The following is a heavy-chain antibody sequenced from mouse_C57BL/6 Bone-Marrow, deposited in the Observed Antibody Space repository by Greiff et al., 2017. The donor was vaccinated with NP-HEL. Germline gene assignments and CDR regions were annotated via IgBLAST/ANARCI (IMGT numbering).Heavy chain of an antibody. CDR1: GFTFSSYT. CDR2: ISGGGGNT. V-gene: IGHV5-9*01. Sequence: DVMLVESGGGLVKPGGSLKLSCAASGFTFSSYTMSWVRQTPEKRLEWVATISGGGGNTYYPDSVKGRFIISRDNAKNTLYLQISSLRSEDTALYYCARQRGLTFAYWGQGTLVTVSA. J-gene: IGHJ3*01. CDR3: ARQRGLTFAY. D-gene: IGHD3-1*01.